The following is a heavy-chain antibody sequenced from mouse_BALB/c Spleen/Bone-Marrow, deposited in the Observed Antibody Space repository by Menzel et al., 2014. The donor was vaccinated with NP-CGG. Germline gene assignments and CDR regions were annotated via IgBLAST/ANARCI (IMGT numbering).Heavy chain of an antibody. V-gene: IGHV5-15*02. CDR2: ISNLAYSI. CDR1: GFTFSDYG. CDR3: ARELRSYFDY. J-gene: IGHJ2*01. Sequence: EVKLVESGGGLVQPGGSRKLSCAASGFTFSDYGMAWVRQAPGKGPEWVAFISNLAYSIYYADTVTGRFTISRENAKNTLYLEMSSLRSEDTAMYYCARELRSYFDYWGQGTTLTVSS. D-gene: IGHD1-1*01.